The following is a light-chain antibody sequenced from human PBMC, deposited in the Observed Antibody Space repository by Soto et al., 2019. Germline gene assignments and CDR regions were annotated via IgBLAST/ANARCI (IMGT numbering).Light chain of an antibody. J-gene: IGKJ4*01. V-gene: IGKV1-39*01. Sequence: DIQMTQSPSSLSASVGDRVTITCRASQSISSYLNWYQQKPGKAPKLLIYAASSLQSGAPSRFSGSGSGTDFTLTISSLQPEDFATYFGQQSYSTPRSFGGGTKVEIK. CDR1: QSISSY. CDR3: QQSYSTPRS. CDR2: AAS.